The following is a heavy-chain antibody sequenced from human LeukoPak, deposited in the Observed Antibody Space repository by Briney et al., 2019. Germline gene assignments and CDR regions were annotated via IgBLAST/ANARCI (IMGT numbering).Heavy chain of an antibody. CDR3: ARLAYCGGDCYSFYFDY. CDR2: IYPGDSDT. D-gene: IGHD2-21*02. Sequence: GESLKISCKGSGHSFTRYWIGWVRQMPGKGLEWMGIIYPGDSDTRYSPSFQGQVTISADKSISTAYLQWSSLKASDTAMYYCARLAYCGGDCYSFYFDYWGQGTLVTVSS. V-gene: IGHV5-51*01. J-gene: IGHJ4*02. CDR1: GHSFTRYW.